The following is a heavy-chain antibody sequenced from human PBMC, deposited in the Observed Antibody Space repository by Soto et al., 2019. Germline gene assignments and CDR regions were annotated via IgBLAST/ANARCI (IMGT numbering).Heavy chain of an antibody. V-gene: IGHV1-69*13. CDR1: GGTFSRYA. CDR3: ARYGGPLTHYGSGSDAFDI. Sequence: GASVKVSCKASGGTFSRYAISWVRQATGQGLEWMGGMIPIIGKANYAQKFQGRVTITADESTSTAYMELSSLRSEDTAVYYCARYGGPLTHYGSGSDAFDIWGQGTMVTVSS. J-gene: IGHJ3*02. D-gene: IGHD3-10*01. CDR2: MIPIIGKA.